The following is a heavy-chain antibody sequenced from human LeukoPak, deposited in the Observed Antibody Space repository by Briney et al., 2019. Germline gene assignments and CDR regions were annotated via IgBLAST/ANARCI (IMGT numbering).Heavy chain of an antibody. CDR2: IIPIFGTA. CDR3: ARGAPEAVNAFDI. V-gene: IGHV1-69*13. D-gene: IGHD1-14*01. Sequence: SVKVSCKASGGTFSSYAISWVRQAPGQGLEWMGGIIPIFGTANYAQKFQGRVTITADESTSTAYMELSSLRSEDTAVYYCARGAPEAVNAFDIWGQGTMVTVSS. J-gene: IGHJ3*02. CDR1: GGTFSSYA.